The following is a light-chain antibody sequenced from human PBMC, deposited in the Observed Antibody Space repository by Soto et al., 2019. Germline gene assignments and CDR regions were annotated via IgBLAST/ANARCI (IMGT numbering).Light chain of an antibody. CDR3: QQYDSPPPT. J-gene: IGKJ4*01. Sequence: DIQLTQSPLSLSAFVGDRVTITCQASQGVGKFLNWFQQKSGEAPKLLIYDASHLESGVPVRFSGSGSGAAFTLTISSLQPEDFATYYCQQYDSPPPTFGGGTKVDMK. CDR1: QGVGKF. CDR2: DAS. V-gene: IGKV1-33*01.